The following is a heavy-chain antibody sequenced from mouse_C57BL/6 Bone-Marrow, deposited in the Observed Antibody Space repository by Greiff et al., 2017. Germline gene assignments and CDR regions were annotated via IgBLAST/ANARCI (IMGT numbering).Heavy chain of an antibody. CDR1: GFTFSSYA. CDR3: TRENVRYYFDY. J-gene: IGHJ2*01. D-gene: IGHD1-1*01. V-gene: IGHV5-9-1*02. Sequence: EVQGVESGEGLVKPGGSLKLSCAASGFTFSSYAMSWVRQTPEKRLGWVAYISSGGDYIYYADTVKGRFTISRDNARNTLYLQMSSLKSEDTATDYCTRENVRYYFDYWGQGTALTVSA. CDR2: ISSGGDYI.